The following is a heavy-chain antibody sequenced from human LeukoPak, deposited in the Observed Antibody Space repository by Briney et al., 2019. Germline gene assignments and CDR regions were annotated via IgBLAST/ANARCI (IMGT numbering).Heavy chain of an antibody. V-gene: IGHV3-48*04. J-gene: IGHJ4*02. CDR2: ISSSTSTI. D-gene: IGHD1-26*01. CDR1: GFTFSSYS. Sequence: PGGSLRLSCAASGFTFSSYSMNWVRQAPGKGLEGISYISSSTSTIYYADSVKGRFTISRDNAKNSLYLQMNSLRAEDTAVYYCARGASSGSFVDYWGQGTLVTVSS. CDR3: ARGASSGSFVDY.